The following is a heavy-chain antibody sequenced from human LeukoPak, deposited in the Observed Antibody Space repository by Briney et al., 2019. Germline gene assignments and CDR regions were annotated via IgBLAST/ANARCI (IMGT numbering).Heavy chain of an antibody. V-gene: IGHV4-30-4*07. J-gene: IGHJ4*02. CDR3: ARDQRGYYGSGSYEY. D-gene: IGHD3-10*01. CDR1: GGSISSGGYS. CDR2: IYNSGST. Sequence: SETLSLTCAVFGGSISSGGYSWNWIRQPPGKGLEWIGYIYNSGSTSYNPSLKSRVTMSVDPSKNQFSLKLSSVTAADTAVYYCARDQRGYYGSGSYEYWGQGTLVTVSS.